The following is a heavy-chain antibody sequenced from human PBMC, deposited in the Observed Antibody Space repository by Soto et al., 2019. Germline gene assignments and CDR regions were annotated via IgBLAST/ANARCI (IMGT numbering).Heavy chain of an antibody. Sequence: PSETLSLTCTVSGGSISTYYWSWIRQPPGKGLEWIGYIYYSGSTNYNPSLKSRVTISVDTSKNQFSLNLSSVTAADTAVYYCARATFYQRGLTTYYFDYWGQGSLVTVSS. CDR3: ARATFYQRGLTTYYFDY. J-gene: IGHJ4*02. CDR1: GGSISTYY. V-gene: IGHV4-59*08. D-gene: IGHD6-25*01. CDR2: IYYSGST.